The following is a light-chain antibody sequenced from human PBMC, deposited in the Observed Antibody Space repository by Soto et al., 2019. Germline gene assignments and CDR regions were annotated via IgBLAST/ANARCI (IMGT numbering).Light chain of an antibody. CDR2: GVT. CDR3: SSFTSNRIYV. CDR1: HNDIGTYDY. J-gene: IGLJ1*01. Sequence: QSVLTQPTSVSGSPAQSITMSCTGNHNDIGTYDYVSWYQQHPGRAPRLLIHGVTTRPSGISGRFSASKSGLTASLTISGLQPEDEADYYCSSFTSNRIYVFGPGTKV. V-gene: IGLV2-14*03.